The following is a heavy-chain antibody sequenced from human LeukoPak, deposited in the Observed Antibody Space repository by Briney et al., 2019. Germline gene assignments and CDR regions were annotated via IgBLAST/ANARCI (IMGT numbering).Heavy chain of an antibody. CDR2: IEQDGSEK. V-gene: IGHV3-7*04. CDR1: GFTFSSYW. D-gene: IGHD3-9*01. J-gene: IGHJ4*02. CDR3: ARGVLRYFDWSPWY. Sequence: GGSLRLSCAASGFTFSSYWMSWVRQAPGKGLEWVANIEQDGSEKYYVDSVKGRFTISRDNAKNSLYLQMNSLRAEDTAVYYCARGVLRYFDWSPWYWGQGTLVTVSS.